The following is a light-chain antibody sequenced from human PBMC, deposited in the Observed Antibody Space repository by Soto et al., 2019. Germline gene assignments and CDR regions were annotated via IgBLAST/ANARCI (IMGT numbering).Light chain of an antibody. CDR2: LGS. V-gene: IGKV2-28*01. CDR3: MQALHTPLT. CDR1: QSLLHSDGYNY. Sequence: DVVMTQSALSLPVTPGEPASISCRSSQSLLHSDGYNYLDWFLQRPGQSPQVLIYLGSNRALGVPDRFSVSGSGTDFTLKISRVEAYDVVVYYCMQALHTPLTFGVETKVEIK. J-gene: IGKJ4*01.